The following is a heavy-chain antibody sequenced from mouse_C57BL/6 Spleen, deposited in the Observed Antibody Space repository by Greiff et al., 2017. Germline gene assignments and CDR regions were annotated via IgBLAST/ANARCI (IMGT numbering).Heavy chain of an antibody. Sequence: QVPLQQSGAELVKPGASVKLSCKASGYTFTEYSINWVKQRSGQGLEWIWWFYPGSGSIKYNEKFKDKATLTADKSSSTVYMELSRLTSEDSAVYFCARHDFYGYAMDYWGQGTSVTVSS. CDR3: ARHDFYGYAMDY. CDR1: GYTFTEYS. D-gene: IGHD1-1*01. V-gene: IGHV1-62-2*01. CDR2: FYPGSGSI. J-gene: IGHJ4*01.